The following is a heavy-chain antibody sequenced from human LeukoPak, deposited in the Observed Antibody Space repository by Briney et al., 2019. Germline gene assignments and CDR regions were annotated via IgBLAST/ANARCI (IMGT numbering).Heavy chain of an antibody. J-gene: IGHJ6*03. CDR3: ARYLTAGGPRLNYYMDV. CDR1: VGTLRSYA. D-gene: IGHD2-2*01. V-gene: IGHV1-69*05. CDR2: IIPIFGTA. Sequence: SVKVSCKASVGTLRSYAISWVRQAPGHGLEWMGGIIPIFGTAKYAQKFQGRVTITTDESTSTAYMELSSLRSEDTAVYYCARYLTAGGPRLNYYMDVWGKGTTVTVSS.